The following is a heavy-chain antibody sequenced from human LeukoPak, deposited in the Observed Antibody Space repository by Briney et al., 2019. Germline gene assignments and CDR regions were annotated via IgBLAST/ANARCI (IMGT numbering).Heavy chain of an antibody. CDR2: INWNGGST. CDR3: ARDLVVGGSYSNFDY. D-gene: IGHD1-26*01. CDR1: GFTFDDYG. Sequence: GGSLRLSCAASGFTFDDYGMSWVRQAPGKGLEWVSGINWNGGSTGYADSVKGRFTISRDNAKNSLYLQMNSLRAEDTALYYCARDLVVGGSYSNFDYWGQGTLVTVSS. V-gene: IGHV3-20*04. J-gene: IGHJ4*02.